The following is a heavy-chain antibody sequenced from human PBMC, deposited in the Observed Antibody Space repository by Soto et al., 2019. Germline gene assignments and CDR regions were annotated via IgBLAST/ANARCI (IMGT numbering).Heavy chain of an antibody. CDR3: ARGEQLYHYYYGMDV. Sequence: ASLKVSCKDSGYSFTTHAMTWVRQAPGQRPEWMGWINTGNGNTRYSPKFQGRVNITRDTSASTAYMELSSLKSEDTAVYYCARGEQLYHYYYGMDVWGQGATLTVSS. J-gene: IGHJ6*02. CDR1: GYSFTTHA. V-gene: IGHV1-3*04. CDR2: INTGNGNT.